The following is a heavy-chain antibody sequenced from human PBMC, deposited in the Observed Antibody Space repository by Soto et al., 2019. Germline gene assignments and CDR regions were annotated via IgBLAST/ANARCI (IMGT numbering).Heavy chain of an antibody. CDR2: INWSGTGI. D-gene: IGHD2-2*01. V-gene: IGHV3-20*04. J-gene: IGHJ4*02. CDR3: ARRPSRYCSSTSCYMPFDY. Sequence: GGFLRLSCTASGLAFDDSGMSWVRQVPGKGLEWVSGINWSGTGIGYADSVKGRFTISRDNAKNSLYLQMNSLRVEDTAFYYCARRPSRYCSSTSCYMPFDYWGQGTLVTVSS. CDR1: GLAFDDSG.